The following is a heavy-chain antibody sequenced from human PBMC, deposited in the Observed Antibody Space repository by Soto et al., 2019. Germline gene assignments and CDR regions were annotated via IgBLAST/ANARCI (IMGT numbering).Heavy chain of an antibody. D-gene: IGHD3-3*01. J-gene: IGHJ4*02. Sequence: QVPLVQSGAEVKKPGASVKVSCKASGYTFTSYGISWVRQAPGQGLEWMGWNSADNGTTNYEQKLQGRVTMTTDTPKSTASMGLRSLISDDTSVYYGARDRYTILGVVIHNPVSLEYWGQGTLFTVSS. CDR2: NSADNGTT. CDR3: ARDRYTILGVVIHNPVSLEY. V-gene: IGHV1-18*01. CDR1: GYTFTSYG.